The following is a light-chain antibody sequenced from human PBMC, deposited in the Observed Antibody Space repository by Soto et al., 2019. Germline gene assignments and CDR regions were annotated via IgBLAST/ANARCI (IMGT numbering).Light chain of an antibody. Sequence: QSALTQPASVSGSPGQSITISCTGNSSDVGNYNLVSWYQHHPGKAPKLMIYEVSKRPSGVSNRFSGSKSGDTASLTISGLQAEDEADYYCCSYAGSNYVFGTGTKLTVL. CDR1: SSDVGNYNL. CDR2: EVS. V-gene: IGLV2-23*02. J-gene: IGLJ1*01. CDR3: CSYAGSNYV.